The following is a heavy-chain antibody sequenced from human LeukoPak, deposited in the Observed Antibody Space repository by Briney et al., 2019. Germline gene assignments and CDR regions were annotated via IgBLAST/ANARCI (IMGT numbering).Heavy chain of an antibody. Sequence: SETLSFTCTASGGSISSYYWSWIRKPPGKGLEWMGYIYYSWSTNYNPSLKSRVTISVDTSKNHFSLKLSCVTAADTAVYYCARLVEMATLYFDYWGQGTLVTVSS. J-gene: IGHJ4*02. CDR3: ARLVEMATLYFDY. V-gene: IGHV4-59*08. D-gene: IGHD5-24*01. CDR2: IYYSWST. CDR1: GGSISSYY.